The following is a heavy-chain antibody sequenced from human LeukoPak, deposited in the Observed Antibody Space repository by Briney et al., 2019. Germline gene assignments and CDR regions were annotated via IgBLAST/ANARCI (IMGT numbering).Heavy chain of an antibody. J-gene: IGHJ4*02. D-gene: IGHD2-15*01. V-gene: IGHV1-18*01. CDR1: GYTFTSYG. CDR3: ARDTAYCSGGSCYPFDC. CDR2: ISAYNGNT. Sequence: GASVKVSCKASGYTFTSYGISWVRQAPGQGLEWMGWISAYNGNTNYAQKLQGRVTMTTDTSTSTAYMELRSLRSDDTAVYYCARDTAYCSGGSCYPFDCWGQGTLVTVSS.